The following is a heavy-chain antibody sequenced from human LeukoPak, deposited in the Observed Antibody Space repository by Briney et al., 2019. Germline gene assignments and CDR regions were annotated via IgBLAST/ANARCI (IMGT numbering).Heavy chain of an antibody. D-gene: IGHD6-6*01. Sequence: SETLSLTCTVSGGSISSGGYYWSWIRQHPGKGLEWIGYIYYSGTTYYNPSLKSRVTISLDMSKNQFSLKLSSVTAADTAVYYCARGGSTYYYYGMDVWGQGTTVTVSS. V-gene: IGHV4-31*03. J-gene: IGHJ6*02. CDR2: IYYSGTT. CDR3: ARGGSTYYYYGMDV. CDR1: GGSISSGGYY.